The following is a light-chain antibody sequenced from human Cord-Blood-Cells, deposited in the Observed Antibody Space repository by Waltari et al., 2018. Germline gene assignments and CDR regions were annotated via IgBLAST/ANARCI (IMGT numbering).Light chain of an antibody. Sequence: EIVLTQSPGTLSLSPGERATLSCRASQSVSRSYLAWYQQKPGQAPRLLIYGSSSRATCIPDRFSGCVSGTDFTLTISRLEPEDFAVYYCQQYGSSPPITFGQGTRLEIK. CDR2: GSS. V-gene: IGKV3-20*01. J-gene: IGKJ5*01. CDR1: QSVSRSY. CDR3: QQYGSSPPIT.